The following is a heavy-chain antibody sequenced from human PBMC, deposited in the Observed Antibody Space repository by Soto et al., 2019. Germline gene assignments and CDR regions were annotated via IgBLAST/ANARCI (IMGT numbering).Heavy chain of an antibody. CDR1: GGSFSGYY. V-gene: IGHV4-34*01. J-gene: IGHJ4*02. CDR3: ARARRVTMIVVVRAVYFDY. CDR2: INHSGST. D-gene: IGHD3-22*01. Sequence: SETLSLTRAVYGGSFSGYYWSWIRQPPGKGLEWIGEINHSGSTNYNPSLKSRVTISVDTSKNQFSLKLSSVTAADTAVYYCARARRVTMIVVVRAVYFDYWGQGTLVTVSS.